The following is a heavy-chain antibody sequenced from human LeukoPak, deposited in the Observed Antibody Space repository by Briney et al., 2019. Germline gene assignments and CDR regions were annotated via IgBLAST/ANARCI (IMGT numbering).Heavy chain of an antibody. CDR2: INPNSGGT. CDR1: GYTFAGYY. CDR3: AREAGYCSGGSCLNWFDP. J-gene: IGHJ5*02. V-gene: IGHV1-2*02. D-gene: IGHD2-15*01. Sequence: ASVKVSCKASGYTFAGYYVHWVRQSLRQGLEWMGWINPNSGGTNYAQKSQGRVTMTRDTSINTAYMQLSRLRSDDTAVYHCAREAGYCSGGSCLNWFDPWGQGTLVTVSS.